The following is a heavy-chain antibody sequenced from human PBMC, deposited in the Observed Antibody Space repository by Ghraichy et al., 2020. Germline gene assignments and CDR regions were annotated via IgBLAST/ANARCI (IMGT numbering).Heavy chain of an antibody. CDR3: ARHSRGDTAAAGFPLDS. Sequence: SQTLSLTCTVSGGSMRSYYWSWIRQPPGKGLEWIGYIYPGGNTNFNPSLRSRVTISEDSSKNQFSLKLRSVTATDTAVYYCARHSRGDTAAAGFPLDSWGQGALVTVSS. D-gene: IGHD6-13*01. V-gene: IGHV4-59*08. J-gene: IGHJ4*02. CDR1: GGSMRSYY. CDR2: IYPGGNT.